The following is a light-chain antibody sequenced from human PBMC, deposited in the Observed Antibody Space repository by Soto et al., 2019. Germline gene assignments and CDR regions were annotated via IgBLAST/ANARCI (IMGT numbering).Light chain of an antibody. J-gene: IGKJ4*01. Sequence: ETVMTQSPATLSLFPGERATLSCRASQSVSNNLAWYQQKYGQSPRLLIYGASTRATGIPARFSGSGSETDFTLTISSLQSEDFAVYYCQQYKNWPPVTFGGGTKVEI. CDR3: QQYKNWPPVT. V-gene: IGKV3-15*01. CDR1: QSVSNN. CDR2: GAS.